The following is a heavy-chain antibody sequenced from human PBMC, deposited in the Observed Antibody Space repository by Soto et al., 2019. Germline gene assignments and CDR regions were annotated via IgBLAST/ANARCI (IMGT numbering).Heavy chain of an antibody. CDR3: ARWGIVVVPAATADAFDI. J-gene: IGHJ3*02. D-gene: IGHD2-2*01. Sequence: ASVKVSCKASGYTFTSYGISWVRQAPGQGLEWMGWISAYNGNTNYAQKLQGRVTMTTDTSTSTAYMELRSLRSDDTAVYYCARWGIVVVPAATADAFDIWGQGTMVTVSS. V-gene: IGHV1-18*01. CDR2: ISAYNGNT. CDR1: GYTFTSYG.